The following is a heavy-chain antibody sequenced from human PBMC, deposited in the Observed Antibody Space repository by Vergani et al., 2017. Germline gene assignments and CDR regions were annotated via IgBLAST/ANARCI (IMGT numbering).Heavy chain of an antibody. CDR2: ISGSGGST. CDR1: GGSTSSYY. CDR3: AKGSGVYSNYVLDY. D-gene: IGHD4-11*01. Sequence: VQLQESGPGLVKPSQTLSLTCTVSGGSTSSYYWSWIRQAPGKGLEWVSAISGSGGSTYYADSVKGRFTISRDNSKNTLYLQMNSLRAEDTAVYYCAKGSGVYSNYVLDYWGQGTLVTVSS. V-gene: IGHV3-23*01. J-gene: IGHJ4*02.